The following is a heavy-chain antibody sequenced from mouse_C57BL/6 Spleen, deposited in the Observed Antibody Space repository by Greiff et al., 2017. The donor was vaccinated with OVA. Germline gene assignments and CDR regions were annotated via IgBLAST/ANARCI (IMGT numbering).Heavy chain of an antibody. V-gene: IGHV3-6*01. CDR1: GYSITSGYY. J-gene: IGHJ2*01. CDR2: ISYDGSN. CDR3: ARLGSLFDY. Sequence: ESGPGLVKPSQSLSLTCSVTGYSITSGYYWNWIRQFPGNKLEWRGYISYDGSNNYNPSLKNRISITRDTSKNQFFLKLNSVTTEDTATYYCARLGSLFDYWGQGTTLTVSS. D-gene: IGHD6-1*01.